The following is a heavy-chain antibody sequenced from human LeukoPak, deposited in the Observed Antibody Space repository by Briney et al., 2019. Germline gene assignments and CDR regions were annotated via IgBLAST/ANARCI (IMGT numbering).Heavy chain of an antibody. CDR2: IHHSGST. J-gene: IGHJ4*02. Sequence: PSETLSLTCAVYGGSVRDNYWSWIRQPPGKGLEWIGEIHHSGSTKYNPPLKSRVTISLDTSKNQFSLKLNSMTAADTAVYYCAGHVSAAAGGRWGQGTLVTVSS. CDR3: AGHVSAAAGGR. CDR1: GGSVRDNY. V-gene: IGHV4-34*01. D-gene: IGHD6-13*01.